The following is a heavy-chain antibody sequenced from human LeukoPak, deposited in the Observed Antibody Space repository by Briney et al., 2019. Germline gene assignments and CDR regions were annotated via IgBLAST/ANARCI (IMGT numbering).Heavy chain of an antibody. D-gene: IGHD5-24*01. CDR1: GVIVSSSY. J-gene: IGHJ4*02. Sequence: GGSLRLPCAASGVIVSSSYMSWVRQAPGKGLEWVSVIHSSGDTYDADSVKGRFAISRDNSKNTLYLQMTSLRVDDTAVYYCARMAGAGPFDYWGQGALVTVSS. V-gene: IGHV3-53*01. CDR3: ARMAGAGPFDY. CDR2: IHSSGDT.